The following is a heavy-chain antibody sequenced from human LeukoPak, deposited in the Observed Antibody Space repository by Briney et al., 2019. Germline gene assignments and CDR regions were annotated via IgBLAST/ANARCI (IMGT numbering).Heavy chain of an antibody. D-gene: IGHD6-13*01. J-gene: IGHJ4*02. V-gene: IGHV1-2*02. Sequence: ASVKVSCKASGYTFTGYYMHWVRQAPGQGLEWMGWINPNSGGTNYAQKFQGRVTMTMDTSISTAYMELSRLRSDDTAVYYCARVESIAAAGYFDYWGQGTLVTVSS. CDR3: ARVESIAAAGYFDY. CDR1: GYTFTGYY. CDR2: INPNSGGT.